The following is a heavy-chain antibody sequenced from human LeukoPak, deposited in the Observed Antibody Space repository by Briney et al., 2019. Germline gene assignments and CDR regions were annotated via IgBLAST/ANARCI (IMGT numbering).Heavy chain of an antibody. V-gene: IGHV4-30-4*01. J-gene: IGHJ6*03. CDR3: ARSVAWSGYYPTDSYYYYYMDV. D-gene: IGHD3-3*01. CDR1: GGSISSGDYY. Sequence: SQTLSLTCTVSGGSISSGDYYWSWIRQPPGKGLEWIGYIYYSGSTYYNPSLKSRVTISVDTSKNQFSLKLSSVTAADTAVYYCARSVAWSGYYPTDSYYYYYMDVWGKGTTVTVSS. CDR2: IYYSGST.